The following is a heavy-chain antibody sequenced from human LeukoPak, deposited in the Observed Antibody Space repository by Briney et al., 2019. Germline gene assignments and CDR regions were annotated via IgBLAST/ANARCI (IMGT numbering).Heavy chain of an antibody. CDR2: ISYDGSNK. Sequence: GSPRLSCAASGFTFSSYGMHWVRQAPGKGLEWVAVISYDGSNKYYADSVKGRFTISRDNSKNTLYLQMNSLRAEDTAVYYCAKDAGLRSTFDYWGQGTLVTVSS. J-gene: IGHJ4*02. V-gene: IGHV3-30*18. CDR1: GFTFSSYG. CDR3: AKDAGLRSTFDY. D-gene: IGHD3-16*01.